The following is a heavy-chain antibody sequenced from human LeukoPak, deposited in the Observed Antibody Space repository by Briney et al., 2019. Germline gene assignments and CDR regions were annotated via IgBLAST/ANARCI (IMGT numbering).Heavy chain of an antibody. V-gene: IGHV3-13*04. J-gene: IGHJ4*02. CDR1: GFTFSDYD. Sequence: GGSLRLSCAASGFTFSDYDMHWVRQATGKGLEWVSTIDAAGDTYYAGSVKGRFTISRDNAKESVYLQMNSLRADDTAVYYCARGGFSGYDNRYFDYWGQGTLVTVSS. CDR3: ARGGFSGYDNRYFDY. D-gene: IGHD5-12*01. CDR2: IDAAGDT.